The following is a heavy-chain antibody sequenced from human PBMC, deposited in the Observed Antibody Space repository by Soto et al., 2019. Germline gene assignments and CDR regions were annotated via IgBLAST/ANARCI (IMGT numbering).Heavy chain of an antibody. J-gene: IGHJ6*02. CDR1: GFVFSNAW. Sequence: GGSLRLSCAASGFVFSNAWMNWVRQAPGKGLEWVGRIKSRTDGATTDFAAPVKGRITIFRDDSKKTLYLQMNSLKTEDTGVYYCTTDSLEARDYTFGGSNSYYYNGMDVWGQGTTVTVSS. CDR2: IKSRTDGATT. V-gene: IGHV3-15*07. CDR3: TTDSLEARDYTFGGSNSYYYNGMDV. D-gene: IGHD3-16*01.